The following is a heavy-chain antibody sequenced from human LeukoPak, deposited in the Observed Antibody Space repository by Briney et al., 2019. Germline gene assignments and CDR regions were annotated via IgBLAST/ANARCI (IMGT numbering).Heavy chain of an antibody. CDR1: GFTFSDYY. D-gene: IGHD4-17*01. CDR2: ISSSGSTI. CDR3: ARGIGGGYGDYEKNWFDP. J-gene: IGHJ5*02. V-gene: IGHV3-11*01. Sequence: PGGSLRLSCAASGFTFSDYYMSWIRQAPGKGLEWVSYISSSGSTIYYADSVKGRFTISRDDAKNSLYLQMNSLRAEDTAVYYCARGIGGGYGDYEKNWFDPWGQGTLVTVSS.